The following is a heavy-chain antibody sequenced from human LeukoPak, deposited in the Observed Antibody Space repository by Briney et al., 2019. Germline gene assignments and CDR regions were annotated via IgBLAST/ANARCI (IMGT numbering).Heavy chain of an antibody. V-gene: IGHV3-30*18. J-gene: IGHJ4*02. Sequence: GGSLRLSCAASGFTFSSYGMHWVRQAPGKGLEWVAVISYDGSNKYYADSVKGRFTISRDNSKNTLYLQMNSLRAKDTAVYYCAKTPYSEPHIDYWGQGTLVTVSS. CDR3: AKTPYSEPHIDY. D-gene: IGHD6-13*01. CDR2: ISYDGSNK. CDR1: GFTFSSYG.